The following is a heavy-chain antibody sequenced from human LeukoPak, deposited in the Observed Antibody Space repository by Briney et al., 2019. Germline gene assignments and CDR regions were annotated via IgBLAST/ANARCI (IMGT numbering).Heavy chain of an antibody. CDR1: GFTFSSYA. Sequence: GGSLRLSCAASGFTFSSYAMSWVRQAPGKGLEWVSGISGSGGSTYYAESVKGRFTISRDNSKNTLYLQMNSLRAEDTAVYYCAKEMAVVITTGAFDIWGQGTMVTVSS. D-gene: IGHD3-22*01. J-gene: IGHJ3*02. CDR2: ISGSGGST. V-gene: IGHV3-23*01. CDR3: AKEMAVVITTGAFDI.